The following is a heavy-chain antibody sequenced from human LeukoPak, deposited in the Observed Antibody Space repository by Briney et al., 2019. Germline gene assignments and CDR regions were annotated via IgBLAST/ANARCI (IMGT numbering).Heavy chain of an antibody. D-gene: IGHD2-8*02. V-gene: IGHV3-23*01. J-gene: IGHJ6*03. CDR1: GFTFSSFA. Sequence: GRSLRLSCAASGFTFSSFAMTWVRQAPGKGLEWVSTVSVSAGRTDYADSVKGRFTISRDNLKNTLYLQMNGLRAEDTAVYYCAKNRGHCVDGVCHNYYYMDVWGRGTTVTVSS. CDR2: VSVSAGRT. CDR3: AKNRGHCVDGVCHNYYYMDV.